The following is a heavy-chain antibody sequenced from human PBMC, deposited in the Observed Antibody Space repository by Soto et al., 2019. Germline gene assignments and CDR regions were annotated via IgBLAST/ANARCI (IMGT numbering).Heavy chain of an antibody. J-gene: IGHJ5*02. CDR3: AARGSMVTMVRGVP. CDR1: GGSISSGDYY. D-gene: IGHD3-10*01. V-gene: IGHV4-30-4*01. CDR2: IYYSGST. Sequence: SETLSLTCTVSGGSISSGDYYWSWIRQPPGKGLEWIGYIYYSGSTYYNPSLKSRVTISVDTSKNQFSLKLSSVTAADTAVYYCAARGSMVTMVRGVPWGQGTLVTVSS.